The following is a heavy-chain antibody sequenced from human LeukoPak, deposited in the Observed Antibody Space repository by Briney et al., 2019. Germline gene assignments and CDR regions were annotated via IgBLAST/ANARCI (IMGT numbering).Heavy chain of an antibody. D-gene: IGHD3-10*01. CDR2: ISSSGSTI. CDR1: GFTFSSYN. CDR3: ASVTGSGSPQFDY. Sequence: GGSLRLSCAASGFTFSSYNMNWVRQAPGKGLEWVSYISSSGSTIYYADSVKGRFTISRDNAKNSLYLQMNSLRAEDTAVYYCASVTGSGSPQFDYWGQGTLVTVSS. J-gene: IGHJ4*02. V-gene: IGHV3-48*03.